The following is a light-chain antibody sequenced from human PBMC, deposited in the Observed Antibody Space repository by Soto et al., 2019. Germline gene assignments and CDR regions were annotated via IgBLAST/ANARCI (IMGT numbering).Light chain of an antibody. CDR3: QQRSNWPPT. CDR2: DAF. J-gene: IGKJ4*01. V-gene: IGKV3-11*01. CDR1: QSVSSF. Sequence: MTQSPAILSVSPGERATLSCRASQSVSSFLAWYQQKPGQAPRLLIYDAFNRATGIPARFSGSGSGTDFTLTISTLEPEYFAVYYWQQRSNWPPTFGGGTKVDIK.